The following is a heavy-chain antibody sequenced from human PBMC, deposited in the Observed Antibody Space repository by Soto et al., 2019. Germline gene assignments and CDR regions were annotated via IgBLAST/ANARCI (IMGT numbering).Heavy chain of an antibody. CDR3: AKSLSGLWFGESYNWFDP. D-gene: IGHD3-10*01. CDR1: GFTFSSHG. V-gene: IGHV3-33*06. J-gene: IGHJ5*02. CDR2: IWYDGSNK. Sequence: PGGSLRLSCAASGFTFSSHGMHWVRQAPGKGLEWVAVIWYDGSNKYYGESVKGRFIISRDNSKNTVDLQMNSLRAEDTAVYYCAKSLSGLWFGESYNWFDPWGQGTLVTVSS.